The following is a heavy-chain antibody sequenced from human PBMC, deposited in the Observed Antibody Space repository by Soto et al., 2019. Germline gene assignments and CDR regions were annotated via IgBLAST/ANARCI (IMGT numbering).Heavy chain of an antibody. CDR3: ARTHYCTGESCSFGWFDP. J-gene: IGHJ5*02. D-gene: IGHD2-8*02. V-gene: IGHV4-61*01. Sequence: SETLSLTCTVSGGSVSSSSYYWTWIRQPPGKGLEWIGYGYYTGSTNYNPSLRSRVTISVDMSQNQVSLKLRSVTVADTAVYFCARTHYCTGESCSFGWFDPWGQRTLVPVSS. CDR1: GGSVSSSSYY. CDR2: GYYTGST.